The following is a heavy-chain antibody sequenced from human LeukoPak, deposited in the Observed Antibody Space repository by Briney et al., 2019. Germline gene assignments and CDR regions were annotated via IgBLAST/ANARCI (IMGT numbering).Heavy chain of an antibody. D-gene: IGHD3-16*01. CDR2: IYYSGST. V-gene: IGHV4-39*07. CDR1: GGSISSSSYY. CDR3: ARRVPNGPGGSNWFDP. Sequence: TSETLSLTCTVSGGSISSSSYYWGWIRQPPGKGLEWIGSIYYSGSTYYNPSLKSRVTISVDTSKNQFSLKLSSVTAADTAVYYCARRVPNGPGGSNWFDPWGQGTLVTVSS. J-gene: IGHJ5*02.